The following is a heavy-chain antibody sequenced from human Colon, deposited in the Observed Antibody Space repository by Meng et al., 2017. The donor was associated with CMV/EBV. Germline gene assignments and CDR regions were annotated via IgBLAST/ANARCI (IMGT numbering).Heavy chain of an antibody. CDR2: MNPDGTNK. Sequence: GGSLRLSCAGSDFSFRSYWMSWVRQAPGKGLEWVANMNPDGTNKFYLDSVKGRFSISRDNTKNSLYLQMNSLRAEDTAVYYCGREVPGGAVALDYWGQGALVTVSS. J-gene: IGHJ4*02. CDR3: GREVPGGAVALDY. V-gene: IGHV3-7*01. CDR1: DFSFRSYW. D-gene: IGHD3-3*02.